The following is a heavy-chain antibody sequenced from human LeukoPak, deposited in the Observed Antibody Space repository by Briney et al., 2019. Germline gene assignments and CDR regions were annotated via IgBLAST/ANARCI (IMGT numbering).Heavy chain of an antibody. Sequence: SETLSLTCAVYGGSFSGYYCGWVRQPPGKGLEWIGSIYYSGSTYYNPSLKSPVTISVDTSKNQFSLKLSSVTAADTAVYYCARQRGYCSGGSCYGMFDYWGQGTLVTVSS. V-gene: IGHV4-39*01. D-gene: IGHD2-15*01. CDR2: IYYSGST. CDR3: ARQRGYCSGGSCYGMFDY. J-gene: IGHJ4*02. CDR1: GGSFSGYY.